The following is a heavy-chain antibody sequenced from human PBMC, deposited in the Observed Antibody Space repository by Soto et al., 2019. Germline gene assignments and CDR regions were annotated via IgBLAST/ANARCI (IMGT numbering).Heavy chain of an antibody. Sequence: GASVKVSCKASGYTFTSYAMHWVRQAPGQRLEWMGWINAGNGNTKYSQKFQGRVTITRDTSASTAYMELSSLRSEDTAVYYCAREGPKGIAADLADFDYWGQGTLVTVSS. CDR3: AREGPKGIAADLADFDY. CDR2: INAGNGNT. CDR1: GYTFTSYA. J-gene: IGHJ4*02. V-gene: IGHV1-3*01. D-gene: IGHD6-13*01.